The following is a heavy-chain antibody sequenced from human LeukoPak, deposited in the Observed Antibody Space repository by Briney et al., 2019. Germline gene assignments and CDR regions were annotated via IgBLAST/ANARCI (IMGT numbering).Heavy chain of an antibody. V-gene: IGHV1-69*13. CDR1: GGTFSSYA. CDR3: ARDDILTGYHDSDYYYGMDV. J-gene: IGHJ6*02. Sequence: SVKVSCKASGGTFSSYATSWVRQAPGQGLEWMGGIIPIFGTANYAQKFQGRVTITADESTSTAYMELSSLRSEDTAVYYCARDDILTGYHDSDYYYGMDVWGQGTTVTVSS. CDR2: IIPIFGTA. D-gene: IGHD3-9*01.